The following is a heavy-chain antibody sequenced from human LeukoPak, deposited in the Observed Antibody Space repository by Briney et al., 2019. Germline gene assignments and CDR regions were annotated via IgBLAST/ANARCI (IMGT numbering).Heavy chain of an antibody. CDR3: ARGGNRFGGFYFDY. V-gene: IGHV4-31*03. CDR2: IHHSGSS. Sequence: SQTLSLTCTVSADSLSSGGHYWAWIRQLPGKGLESIGFIHHSGSSRHNPSLKDRVAISVDASREQFALRLSSVTAADTAIYYCARGGNRFGGFYFDYWGQGIQVIVSS. CDR1: ADSLSSGGHY. D-gene: IGHD3-10*01. J-gene: IGHJ4*02.